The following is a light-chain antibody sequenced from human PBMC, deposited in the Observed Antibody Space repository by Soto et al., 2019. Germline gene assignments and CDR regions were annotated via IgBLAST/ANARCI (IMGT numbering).Light chain of an antibody. CDR3: QQYGSSPRT. CDR2: GAS. CDR1: QSVSGRY. Sequence: EIVLTQSPGTLSLSPGERATLSCRASQSVSGRYLAWYQQKPGQAPRLLIYGASSMAPGIPDRFSGSGSGTDFTLTISRLEPEDFAVYYCQQYGSSPRTFGQGTKVEIK. V-gene: IGKV3-20*01. J-gene: IGKJ1*01.